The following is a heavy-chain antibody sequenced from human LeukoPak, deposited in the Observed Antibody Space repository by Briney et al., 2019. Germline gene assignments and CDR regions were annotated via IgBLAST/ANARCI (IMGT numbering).Heavy chain of an antibody. CDR3: ASPGYCSSTSCYYAFDI. V-gene: IGHV3-74*01. CDR1: GFTFSSYW. D-gene: IGHD2-2*01. Sequence: GGSLRLSCAASGFTFSSYWMHWVRQAPGKGLVWVSRINSDGSSTSYADSVKGRFTISRDNAKNTLYLQMNSLRAEDTAVYYCASPGYCSSTSCYYAFDIWAKGQWSPSLQ. J-gene: IGHJ3*02. CDR2: INSDGSST.